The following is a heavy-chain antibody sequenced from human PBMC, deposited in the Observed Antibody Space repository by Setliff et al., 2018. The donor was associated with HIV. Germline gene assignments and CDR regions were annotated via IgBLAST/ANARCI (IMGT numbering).Heavy chain of an antibody. CDR3: ARDSHTSPDY. Sequence: GGSLRLSCTASGFTFSNHWMYWLRQVPGKGLVWVSRINRDGTATVYADSVKGRFTISRDNAYNTLFLQMNTLRAEDTAVYYCARDSHTSPDYWGQGTQVTVSS. D-gene: IGHD2-2*01. CDR2: INRDGTAT. V-gene: IGHV3-74*01. CDR1: GFTFSNHW. J-gene: IGHJ4*02.